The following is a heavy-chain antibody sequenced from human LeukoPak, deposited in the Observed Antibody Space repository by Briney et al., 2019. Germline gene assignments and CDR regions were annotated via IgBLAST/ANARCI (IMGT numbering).Heavy chain of an antibody. D-gene: IGHD2-21*01. CDR3: ARDGDPGLYYYYYYGMDV. V-gene: IGHV3-66*01. Sequence: GGSLRLSCAASGFTISDNYINWVRQAPGKGPEWVSLIHFSGTTYYADSVKGRFTISRDNSKNTLYLQMNSLRAEDTAVYYCARDGDPGLYYYYYYGMDVWGQGTTVTVSS. CDR1: GFTISDNY. CDR2: IHFSGTT. J-gene: IGHJ6*02.